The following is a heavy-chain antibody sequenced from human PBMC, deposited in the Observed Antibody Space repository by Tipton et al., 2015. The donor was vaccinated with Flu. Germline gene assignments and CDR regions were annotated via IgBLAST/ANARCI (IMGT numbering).Heavy chain of an antibody. CDR1: GYSINSGYF. J-gene: IGHJ5*02. Sequence: TLSLTCAVSGYSINSGYFWSWIRQPPGEGLEWIGYFSSSGTTKYNPSLKNRVTISVDTSKNQFSLKMKSVTATDMAVYYCARRDYSNYVSDPKSWFDPWGQGTLVAVSS. V-gene: IGHV4-38-2*01. CDR2: FSSSGTT. CDR3: ARRDYSNYVSDPKSWFDP. D-gene: IGHD4-11*01.